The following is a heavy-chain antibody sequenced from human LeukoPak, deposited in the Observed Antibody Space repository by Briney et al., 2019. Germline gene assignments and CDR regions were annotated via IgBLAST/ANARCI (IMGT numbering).Heavy chain of an antibody. CDR2: MNPNSGNT. D-gene: IGHD6-13*01. Sequence: ASVKVSCKASGYTFTSYDINWVRQATGQGLEWMGWMNPNSGNTGYAQKFQGRVTMTRDTSISTAYMELSRLRSDDTAVYYCAREEQQLVYTDYWGQGTLVIVSS. CDR1: GYTFTSYD. J-gene: IGHJ4*02. CDR3: AREEQQLVYTDY. V-gene: IGHV1-8*01.